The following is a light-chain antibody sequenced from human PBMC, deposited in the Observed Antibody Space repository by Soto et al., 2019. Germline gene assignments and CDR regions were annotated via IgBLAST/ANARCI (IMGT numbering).Light chain of an antibody. J-gene: IGKJ2*01. CDR2: GAS. CDR3: LQYGSSPPYT. Sequence: EIVLTQSPGTLSLSPGERATLSCGASQSVSGSNLAWYQQRPGQAPRLLIYGASSRATGIPDKFSGSGSGTDFTLTISRLEPEDFAVYYCLQYGSSPPYTFGQGTKLEI. CDR1: QSVSGSN. V-gene: IGKV3-20*01.